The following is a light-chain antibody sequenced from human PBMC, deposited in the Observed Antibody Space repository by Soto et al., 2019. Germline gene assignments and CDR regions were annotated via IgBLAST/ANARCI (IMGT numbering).Light chain of an antibody. J-gene: IGLJ1*01. V-gene: IGLV2-14*01. Sequence: QSVLTQPASVSGSPGQSITLLCTGTSSDVGGYNSVSWYQQHPGKAPKLMIHDVSNRPSGVSNRFSGSKSGNTASLTISGLQAEDEADYYYSSFTSSRPYVFGTGSKVPV. CDR2: DVS. CDR3: SSFTSSRPYV. CDR1: SSDVGGYNS.